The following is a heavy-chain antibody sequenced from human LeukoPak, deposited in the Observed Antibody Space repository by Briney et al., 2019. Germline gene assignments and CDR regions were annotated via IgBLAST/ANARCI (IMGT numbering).Heavy chain of an antibody. J-gene: IGHJ6*03. D-gene: IGHD6-19*01. V-gene: IGHV4-59*01. CDR1: GGSISSYY. CDR2: IYYSGST. Sequence: SETQSLTCTVSGGSISSYYWSWIRQPPGKGLEWIGYIYYSGSTNYNPSPKSRVTISVDTSKNQFSLKLSSVTAADTAVYYCATRTAKDSSGWYYYYYYYMDVWGKGTTVTVSS. CDR3: ATRTAKDSSGWYYYYYYYMDV.